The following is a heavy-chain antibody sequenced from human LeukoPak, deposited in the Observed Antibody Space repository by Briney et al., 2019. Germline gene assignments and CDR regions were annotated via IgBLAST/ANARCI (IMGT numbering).Heavy chain of an antibody. CDR3: ANYDS. Sequence: SETLSLTCAVYGGSFSGYYWSWIRQPPGKGLEWIGEISHSGSTYYNPPLKSRVTVSVDTSKNQFSLKLSSVTAADTAVYYCANYDSWGQGTLVTVSS. J-gene: IGHJ4*02. CDR1: GGSFSGYY. CDR2: ISHSGST. V-gene: IGHV4-34*01.